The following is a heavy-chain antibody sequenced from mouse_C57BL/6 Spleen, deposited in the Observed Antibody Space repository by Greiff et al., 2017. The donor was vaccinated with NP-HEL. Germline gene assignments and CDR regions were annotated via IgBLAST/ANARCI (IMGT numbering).Heavy chain of an antibody. D-gene: IGHD3-2*02. CDR2: INPNNGGT. Sequence: VQLQQSGPELVKPGASVKMSCKASGYTFTDYNMHWVKQSHGKSLEWIGYINPNNGGTSYNQKFKGKATLTVNKSSSTAYMELRSLTSEDSAVYYCARLGDSSGYVYAMDYWGQGTSVTVSS. V-gene: IGHV1-22*01. CDR3: ARLGDSSGYVYAMDY. J-gene: IGHJ4*01. CDR1: GYTFTDYN.